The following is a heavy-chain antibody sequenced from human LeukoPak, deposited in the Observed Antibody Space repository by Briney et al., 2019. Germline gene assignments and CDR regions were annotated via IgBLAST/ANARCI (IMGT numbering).Heavy chain of an antibody. J-gene: IGHJ4*02. D-gene: IGHD3-10*01. V-gene: IGHV3-33*01. CDR2: IWYDGSNK. CDR3: ARSGRFGELYFDY. Sequence: PGRSLRLSCAASGFTFSSYGMHWVRQAPGKGLEWVAVIWYDGSNKYYADSVKGRFTISRDNSKNTLYLQMNSLRAEDTAVYYCARSGRFGELYFDYWGQGTLVTVSS. CDR1: GFTFSSYG.